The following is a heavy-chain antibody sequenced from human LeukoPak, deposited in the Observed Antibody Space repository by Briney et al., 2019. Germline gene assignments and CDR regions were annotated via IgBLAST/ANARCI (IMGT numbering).Heavy chain of an antibody. CDR2: ISSNNHM. J-gene: IGHJ5*02. V-gene: IGHV3-69-1*01. Sequence: GGSLRLSCVASGFTFSSYAMNWVRQAPGKGLEWVSSISSNNHMYYADSVKGRFTISRDNAKNSLSLQMNSLRGEDTAVYYCAREDCSNVRCYGASDAWGQETLVTVSS. D-gene: IGHD2-2*01. CDR1: GFTFSSYA. CDR3: AREDCSNVRCYGASDA.